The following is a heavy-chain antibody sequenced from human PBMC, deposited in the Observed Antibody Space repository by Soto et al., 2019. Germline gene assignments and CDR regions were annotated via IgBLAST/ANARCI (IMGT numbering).Heavy chain of an antibody. V-gene: IGHV1-18*01. CDR1: GYTFTSYG. D-gene: IGHD2-15*01. CDR3: ARDRCSAGTCSSVYFAY. J-gene: IGHJ4*02. Sequence: QVQLVQSGAEVEKPGASVKVSCKASGYTFTSYGISWVRQAPGQGLEWMGWITAYKGNTNYARNLQGRVTMTTDTAPRTAYMELRSLRFEDTAVYYCARDRCSAGTCSSVYFAYWGQGTLVTASS. CDR2: ITAYKGNT.